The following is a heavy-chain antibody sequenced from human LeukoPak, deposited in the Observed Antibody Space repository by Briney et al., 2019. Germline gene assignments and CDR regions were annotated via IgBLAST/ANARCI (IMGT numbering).Heavy chain of an antibody. CDR1: GYSFTSYW. V-gene: IGHV5-51*01. Sequence: GESLKISCKGSGYSFTSYWIGWVRQMPGKGLEWMGIIYPGDSDTRYSLSFQGQVTISADKSISTAYLQWSSLNASDTAMYYCASNYYDSSGYYYGGQFDYWGQGTLVTVSS. J-gene: IGHJ4*02. CDR2: IYPGDSDT. D-gene: IGHD3-22*01. CDR3: ASNYYDSSGYYYGGQFDY.